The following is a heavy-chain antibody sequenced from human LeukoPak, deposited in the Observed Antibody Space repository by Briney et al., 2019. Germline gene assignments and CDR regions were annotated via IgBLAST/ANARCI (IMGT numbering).Heavy chain of an antibody. D-gene: IGHD2-21*02. CDR1: GFTFSSYR. Sequence: GGSLRLSCAASGFTFSSYRMNWVRQAPGKGLEWVSYISSSSSTIYYADSVKGRFTISRDNAKNSIYLQMNSLRVEDTAVYYCAKDIVGGGDDYWGQGTLVIVSS. CDR3: AKDIVGGGDDY. J-gene: IGHJ4*02. V-gene: IGHV3-48*04. CDR2: ISSSSSTI.